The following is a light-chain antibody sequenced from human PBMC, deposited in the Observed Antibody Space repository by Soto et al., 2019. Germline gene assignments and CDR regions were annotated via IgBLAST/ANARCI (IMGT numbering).Light chain of an antibody. CDR1: QSVSSSY. J-gene: IGKJ2*01. Sequence: EIVLTQSPGTLSLSPGERATLSCRASQSVSSSYLAWYQQKPGQAPRLLIYGASSSATCIPDRFSGSGYGTDFTLTISRLEPEDFAVYYCQQYGSSPMYTFGQGTKLEIK. V-gene: IGKV3-20*01. CDR3: QQYGSSPMYT. CDR2: GAS.